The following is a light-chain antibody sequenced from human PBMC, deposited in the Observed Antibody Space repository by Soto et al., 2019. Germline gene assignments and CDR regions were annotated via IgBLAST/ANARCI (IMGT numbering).Light chain of an antibody. CDR1: QSVSSTY. V-gene: IGKV3-20*01. CDR2: GAS. CDR3: QDYGSSRWT. J-gene: IGKJ1*01. Sequence: ELVLTQSPGTLSLSPGERATLSCRASQSVSSTYLAWYQQKPGQAPRLLIYGASSRATGIPDRFSGSGSGTDFTLTISRLEPEDFAVYYCQDYGSSRWTFGQGTRVDI.